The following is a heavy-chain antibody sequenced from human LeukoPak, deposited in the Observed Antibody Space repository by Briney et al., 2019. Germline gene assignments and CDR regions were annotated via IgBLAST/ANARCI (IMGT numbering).Heavy chain of an antibody. CDR1: GGFISSYY. CDR2: IYYSGST. J-gene: IGHJ4*02. D-gene: IGHD4-17*01. V-gene: IGHV4-59*01. CDR3: ARVFYGRHGGFDY. Sequence: SETLSLTCTVSGGFISSYYWSWIRQPPGKGLEWIGYIYYSGSTNYNPSLKSRVTISVDTSKNQFSLKLSSVTAADTAVYYCARVFYGRHGGFDYWGQGTLVTVSS.